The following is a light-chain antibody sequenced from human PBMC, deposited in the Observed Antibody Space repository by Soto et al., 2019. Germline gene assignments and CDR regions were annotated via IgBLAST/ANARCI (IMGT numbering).Light chain of an antibody. Sequence: QIVLTQPPSATASPGQSVTISCAGTSSVVGGYNYVSWYQQHPGKAPNLMIYEVSKRPSGVPDRFSGSKSGNTASLTVSGLQAEDEADYYCSSYAGSNTYVFGTGTKVTVL. J-gene: IGLJ1*01. CDR2: EVS. CDR3: SSYAGSNTYV. CDR1: SSVVGGYNY. V-gene: IGLV2-8*01.